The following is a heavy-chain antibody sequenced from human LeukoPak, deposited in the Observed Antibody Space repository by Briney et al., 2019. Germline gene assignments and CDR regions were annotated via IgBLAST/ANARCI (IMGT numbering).Heavy chain of an antibody. Sequence: GGSLRLSCAVSGFTFSSYSMNWVRQAPGKGLEWVSAISGSGGSTYYADSVKGRFTISRDNSKNTLYLQMNSLRAEDTAVYYCAKDPGRYCSGGSCGYNWFDPWGQGTLVTVSS. V-gene: IGHV3-23*01. J-gene: IGHJ5*02. CDR3: AKDPGRYCSGGSCGYNWFDP. D-gene: IGHD2-15*01. CDR1: GFTFSSYS. CDR2: ISGSGGST.